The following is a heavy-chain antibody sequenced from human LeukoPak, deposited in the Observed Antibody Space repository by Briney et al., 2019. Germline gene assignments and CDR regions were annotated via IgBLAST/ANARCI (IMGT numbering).Heavy chain of an antibody. CDR1: GYTFTSYG. CDR3: ARDSDLIVVVPAADRDAFDI. D-gene: IGHD2-2*01. V-gene: IGHV1-18*01. CDR2: ISAYNGNT. J-gene: IGHJ3*02. Sequence: ASVKVSCKASGYTFTSYGISWVRQAPGQGLEWMGWISAYNGNTNYAQKLQGRVTITTATSTSTAYLQLRSLRSADTAVYYCARDSDLIVVVPAADRDAFDIWGQGTMVTVSS.